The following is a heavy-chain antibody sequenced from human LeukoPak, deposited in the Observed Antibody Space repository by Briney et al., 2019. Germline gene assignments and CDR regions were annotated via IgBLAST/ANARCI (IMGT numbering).Heavy chain of an antibody. CDR2: IYSGGST. CDR1: GFTVSSNY. V-gene: IGHV3-66*01. Sequence: PGGSLRLSCAASGFTVSSNYMSWVRQAPGKGLEWVSVIYSGGSTYYADSVKGRFTISRDNSKNTMFLQMDSLRGEDTGIYYCARVKEARHCDYWGQGTLVTVSS. J-gene: IGHJ4*02. D-gene: IGHD6-6*01. CDR3: ARVKEARHCDY.